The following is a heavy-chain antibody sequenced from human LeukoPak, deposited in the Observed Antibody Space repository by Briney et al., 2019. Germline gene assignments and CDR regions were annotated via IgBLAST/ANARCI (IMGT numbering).Heavy chain of an antibody. Sequence: PSETLSLTCTVSGGSISSYSWGWIRQPPGKGLEWIGYMYSRGSTNDNPSQKSRVTISRDTSKNQLSLRVTSVTAADTAMYYCARHYHYGDPPAFDIWGQGTMVTVSS. D-gene: IGHD4-17*01. V-gene: IGHV4-59*08. CDR2: MYSRGST. J-gene: IGHJ3*02. CDR1: GGSISSYS. CDR3: ARHYHYGDPPAFDI.